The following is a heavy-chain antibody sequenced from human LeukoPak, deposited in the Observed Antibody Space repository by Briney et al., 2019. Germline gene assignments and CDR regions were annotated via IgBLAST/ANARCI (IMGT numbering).Heavy chain of an antibody. V-gene: IGHV4-31*03. D-gene: IGHD3-10*01. CDR2: IYYSGST. CDR1: GGFISSGGYY. CDR3: AREVTMVRGVIFYGMDV. J-gene: IGHJ6*02. Sequence: SETLSLTCTVSGGFISSGGYYWSWIRQHPGKGLEWIGYIYYSGSTYYNPSLKSRVTISVDTSKNQFSLKLSSVTAADTAVYYCAREVTMVRGVIFYGMDVWGQGTTVTVSS.